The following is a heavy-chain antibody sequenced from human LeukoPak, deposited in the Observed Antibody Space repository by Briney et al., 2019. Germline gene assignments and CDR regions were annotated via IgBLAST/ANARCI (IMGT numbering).Heavy chain of an antibody. Sequence: ASVKVSCKTSGYTFIRYYMHWVRQAPGQGLEWMGLINPSGGSTTYAQKFQGRVTMTRDTSTNTFFMELSSLRSEDTAVYYCARDYYDRGAYAAGYRGQGTLVIVSS. V-gene: IGHV1-46*01. J-gene: IGHJ4*02. CDR2: INPSGGST. CDR1: GYTFIRYY. CDR3: ARDYYDRGAYAAGY. D-gene: IGHD3-22*01.